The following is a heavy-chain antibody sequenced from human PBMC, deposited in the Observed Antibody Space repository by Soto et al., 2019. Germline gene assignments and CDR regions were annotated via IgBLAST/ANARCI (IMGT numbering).Heavy chain of an antibody. Sequence: GGSLRLSCAASGFSVSSNYMNWVRQAPGKGLEWVSVIYSGGSRQYADSVRGRFTISRDNSKNTLYLQMNDLRAEDTAVYYCARDRGGSERGMGVWGPGTTVTVSS. CDR1: GFSVSSNY. J-gene: IGHJ6*02. CDR3: ARDRGGSERGMGV. V-gene: IGHV3-53*01. CDR2: IYSGGSR. D-gene: IGHD1-1*01.